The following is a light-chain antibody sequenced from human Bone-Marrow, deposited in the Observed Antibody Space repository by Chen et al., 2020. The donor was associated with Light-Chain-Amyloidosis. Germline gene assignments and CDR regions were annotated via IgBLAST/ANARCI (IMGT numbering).Light chain of an antibody. CDR2: DDS. CDR1: NIGSTS. J-gene: IGLJ3*02. CDR3: QVWDRSSDRPV. Sequence: SYVLTQSSSVSVAPGQTATIACGGNNIGSTSVHWYQQTPGQATILVVYDDSDRPSGIPERLSGSNSGNTATLTISRVEAWDEADYYCQVWDRSSDRPVFGGGTKLTVL. V-gene: IGLV3-21*02.